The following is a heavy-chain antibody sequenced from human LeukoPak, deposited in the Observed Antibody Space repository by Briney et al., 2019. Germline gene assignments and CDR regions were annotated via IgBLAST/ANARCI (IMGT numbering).Heavy chain of an antibody. V-gene: IGHV4-34*01. J-gene: IGHJ3*02. D-gene: IGHD1-26*01. CDR3: ARDGRVGATKPDAFDI. Sequence: SETLSLTCGVYGGSFSGYYWTWIRQPPGKGLEWIGEINHSGITNYNPSLKSRVTVSIDTSKSQFSLKLSSVTAADTAVYYCARDGRVGATKPDAFDIWGQGTMVTVSS. CDR1: GGSFSGYY. CDR2: INHSGIT.